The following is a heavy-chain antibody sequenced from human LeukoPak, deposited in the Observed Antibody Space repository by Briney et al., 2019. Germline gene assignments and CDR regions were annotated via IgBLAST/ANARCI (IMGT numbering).Heavy chain of an antibody. CDR2: INPNSGGT. V-gene: IGHV1-2*02. CDR3: ARDLNDFWSGYQGGNSGNY. Sequence: ASVKVSCKASGYTFTCYYTHWVRQAPGQGLEWMGWINPNSGGTNYAQKFQGRVTMTRDTSISTAYMGLSRLRSDDTAVYYCARDLNDFWSGYQGGNSGNYWGQGTLVTASS. J-gene: IGHJ4*02. CDR1: GYTFTCYY. D-gene: IGHD3-3*01.